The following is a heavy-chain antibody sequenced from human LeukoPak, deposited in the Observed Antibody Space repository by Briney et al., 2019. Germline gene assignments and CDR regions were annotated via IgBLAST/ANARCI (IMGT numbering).Heavy chain of an antibody. CDR3: ARGRRIVVVLGATRAHRDYYMDV. CDR1: GGSINNYY. V-gene: IGHV4-4*07. J-gene: IGHJ6*03. D-gene: IGHD2-15*01. CDR2: IYTSGST. Sequence: SETLSLTCTVSGGSINNYYWSWIRQPAGKGLEWIGRIYTSGSTKYNPSLKSRVTISLDTSKNQFSLRLSSVTAADTAVYYCARGRRIVVVLGATRAHRDYYMDVWGKGTTVTVSS.